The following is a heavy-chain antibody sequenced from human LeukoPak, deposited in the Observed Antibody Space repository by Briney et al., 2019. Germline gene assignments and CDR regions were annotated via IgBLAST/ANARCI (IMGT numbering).Heavy chain of an antibody. Sequence: GASVKVSCKASGYTFTGYYMHWVRQAPGQGLEWMGWINPNSGGTNYAQKFQGRVTMTRDTSISTAYMELSRLRSDDTAVYYCARGRGGYSSSRTYITPRKDSWFDPWGQGTLVTVSS. D-gene: IGHD6-13*01. CDR3: ARGRGGYSSSRTYITPRKDSWFDP. J-gene: IGHJ5*02. CDR1: GYTFTGYY. V-gene: IGHV1-2*02. CDR2: INPNSGGT.